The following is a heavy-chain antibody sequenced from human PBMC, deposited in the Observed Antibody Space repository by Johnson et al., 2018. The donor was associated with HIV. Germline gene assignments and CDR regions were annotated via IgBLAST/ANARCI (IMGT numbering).Heavy chain of an antibody. D-gene: IGHD3-22*01. CDR2: TRNKANSYTT. Sequence: VQLVESGGGLVQPGGSLRLSCAASGFTFSDHYMDWVRQAPGKGLEWVGRTRNKANSYTTEYAASVKGRFTISRDDSKNSLYLQMNSLKTEDTAVYYCARETRITMIGGAGAFDIWGQGTMVTVSP. CDR3: ARETRITMIGGAGAFDI. CDR1: GFTFSDHY. J-gene: IGHJ3*02. V-gene: IGHV3-72*01.